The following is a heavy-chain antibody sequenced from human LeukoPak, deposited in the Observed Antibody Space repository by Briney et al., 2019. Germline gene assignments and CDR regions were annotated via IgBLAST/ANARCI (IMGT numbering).Heavy chain of an antibody. V-gene: IGHV4-39*07. CDR2: IYYSGST. CDR3: ARDLYGGNQDAFDI. J-gene: IGHJ3*02. Sequence: SETLSLTCTVSGGSISSSSYYWGWIRQPPGKGLEWIGSIYYSGSTYYNPSLKSRVTISVDMSKNQFSLKLSSVTAADTAVYYCARDLYGGNQDAFDIWGQGTMVTVSS. CDR1: GGSISSSSYY. D-gene: IGHD4-23*01.